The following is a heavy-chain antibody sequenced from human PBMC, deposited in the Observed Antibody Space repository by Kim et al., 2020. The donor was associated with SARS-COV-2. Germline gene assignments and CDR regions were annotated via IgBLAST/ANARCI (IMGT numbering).Heavy chain of an antibody. D-gene: IGHD4-4*01. CDR3: ARERALNYSNYYFDY. Sequence: GSLRLSCGASGFTVSDNYMSWVRQAPGKGLEWVSLIYSSGTTYYADFVKGRFTISRDSSKNTLDLQMNSLRAEDTAVYYCARERALNYSNYYFDYWGQG. CDR1: GFTVSDNY. CDR2: IYSSGTT. J-gene: IGHJ4*02. V-gene: IGHV3-53*01.